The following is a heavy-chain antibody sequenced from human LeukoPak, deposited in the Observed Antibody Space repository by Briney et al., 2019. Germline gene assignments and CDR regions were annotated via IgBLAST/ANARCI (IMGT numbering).Heavy chain of an antibody. J-gene: IGHJ2*01. CDR1: GFTFSSYW. CDR2: IKQDGSEK. CDR3: AREGGQLWSRYWYFDL. V-gene: IGHV3-7*01. D-gene: IGHD5-18*01. Sequence: GGSLRLSCAASGFTFSSYWMSWVRQAPGKGLEWVANIKQDGSEKYYVDSVKGRFAISRDNAKNSLYLQMNSLRAEDTAVYYCAREGGQLWSRYWYFDLWGRGTLVTVSS.